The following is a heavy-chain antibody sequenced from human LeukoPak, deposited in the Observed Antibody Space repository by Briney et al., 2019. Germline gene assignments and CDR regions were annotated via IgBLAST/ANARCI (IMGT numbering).Heavy chain of an antibody. V-gene: IGHV4-38-2*02. D-gene: IGHD3-3*01. Sequence: KASETLSLTCTVSGYSISSGYYWGWIRRPPGKGLEWIGSIYHSGSTYYNPSLKSRVTISVDTSKNQFSLKLSSVTAADTAVYYCASTTIFGVVIIIWGQGTLVTVSS. CDR3: ASTTIFGVVIII. CDR1: GYSISSGYY. CDR2: IYHSGST. J-gene: IGHJ4*02.